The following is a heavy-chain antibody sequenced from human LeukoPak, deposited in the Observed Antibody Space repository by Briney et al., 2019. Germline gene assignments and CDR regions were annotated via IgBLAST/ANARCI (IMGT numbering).Heavy chain of an antibody. Sequence: PGGSLRLSCAASGFTFSSYGMHWVRQAPGKGLEWVAVISYDGSNTYYADSVKGRFTISRDNSKNTLYLQMNSLRAEDTAVYYCARGPSGYHNTGGQGTLVTVSS. D-gene: IGHD5-12*01. J-gene: IGHJ4*02. CDR2: ISYDGSNT. V-gene: IGHV3-30*03. CDR1: GFTFSSYG. CDR3: ARGPSGYHNT.